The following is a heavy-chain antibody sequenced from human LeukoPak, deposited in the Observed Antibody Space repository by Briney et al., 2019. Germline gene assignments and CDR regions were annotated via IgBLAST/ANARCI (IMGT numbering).Heavy chain of an antibody. Sequence: SETLSLTCAVYGGSFSGYYWGWIRQPPGKGLEWIGEINHGGSTNYNPSLKSRVTISIDRSKNQFSLKLSSVTAADTAVYYCARGFGILTWFDPWGQGTLVTVSS. CDR2: INHGGST. J-gene: IGHJ5*02. V-gene: IGHV4-34*01. CDR3: ARGFGILTWFDP. D-gene: IGHD3-10*01. CDR1: GGSFSGYY.